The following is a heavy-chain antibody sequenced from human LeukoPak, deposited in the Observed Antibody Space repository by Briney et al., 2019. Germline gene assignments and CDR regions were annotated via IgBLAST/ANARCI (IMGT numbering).Heavy chain of an antibody. V-gene: IGHV4-39*01. J-gene: IGHJ3*02. CDR1: GGSISSSNYY. CDR2: IYYSGST. Sequence: PSETLSLTCTVSGGSISSSNYYWGWIRQPPGKGPEWIGSIYYSGSTYYNPSLKSRVTISVDTSKKQFSLRLSSVTAADTAVYYCARSYCSSTGCYAVGAFDIWGQGTLVTVSS. D-gene: IGHD2-2*01. CDR3: ARSYCSSTGCYAVGAFDI.